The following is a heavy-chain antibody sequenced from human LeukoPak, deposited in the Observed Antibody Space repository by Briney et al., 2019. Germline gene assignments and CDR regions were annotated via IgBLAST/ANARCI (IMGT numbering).Heavy chain of an antibody. CDR3: ARDLIWSSSWYGKGPFDY. D-gene: IGHD6-13*01. J-gene: IGHJ4*02. CDR1: GFTFDDYG. Sequence: GGSLRLSCAASGFTFDDYGMSWVRQAPGKGLEWVSGINWNGGSTGYADSVKGRFTISRDNAKNSLYLQMNSLRAEDTALYYCARDLIWSSSWYGKGPFDYWGQGTLVTVSS. V-gene: IGHV3-20*04. CDR2: INWNGGST.